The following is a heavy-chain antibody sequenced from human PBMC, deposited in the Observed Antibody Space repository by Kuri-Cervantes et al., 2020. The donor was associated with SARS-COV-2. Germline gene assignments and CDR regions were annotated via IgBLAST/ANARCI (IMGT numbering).Heavy chain of an antibody. J-gene: IGHJ6*02. CDR3: ARDSASITIFGVVTHYGMDV. V-gene: IGHV4-31*02. CDR1: GGSISSGGYY. Sequence: SCTVSGGSISSGGYYWSWIRQHPGKGLEWIGYIYYSGSTYYNPSLKSRVTISVDTSKNQFSLKLSSVTAADTAVYYCARDSASITIFGVVTHYGMDVWGQGTTVTVSS. CDR2: IYYSGST. D-gene: IGHD3-3*01.